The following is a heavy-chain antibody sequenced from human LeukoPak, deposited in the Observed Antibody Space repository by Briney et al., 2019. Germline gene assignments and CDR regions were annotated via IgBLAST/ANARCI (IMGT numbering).Heavy chain of an antibody. J-gene: IGHJ3*02. V-gene: IGHV4-59*01. CDR2: IYSNGNT. CDR3: ARGLVGLTPHAGVFQI. Sequence: KPSETLSLTCIVSGGSLSSSYWSWIRQPPGKGLEWIAYIYSNGNTNSNPSLKSRVTIAVDTSQSQFSLKLSSVTAADTAVYYCARGLVGLTPHAGVFQIWDQGTKVTVSS. CDR1: GGSLSSSY. D-gene: IGHD1-26*01.